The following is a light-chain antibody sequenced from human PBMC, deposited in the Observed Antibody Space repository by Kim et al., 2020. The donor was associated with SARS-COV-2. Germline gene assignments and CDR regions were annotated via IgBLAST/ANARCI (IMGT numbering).Light chain of an antibody. J-gene: IGKJ4*01. CDR2: AAS. CDR1: QSVGTS. Sequence: SLSPGDTATLSCRASQSVGTSLVWYQQKPGQAPRLLIYAASSRATGTPDRFSGSGSGTDFTLTISRLEPEDFAVYYCQQYGSSLTFGGGTKVDIK. CDR3: QQYGSSLT. V-gene: IGKV3-20*01.